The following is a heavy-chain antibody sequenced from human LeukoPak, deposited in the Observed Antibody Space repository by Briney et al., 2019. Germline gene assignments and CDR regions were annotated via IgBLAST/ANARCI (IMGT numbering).Heavy chain of an antibody. CDR3: ARLHSNYYYYYMDV. V-gene: IGHV3-7*01. CDR1: GFTFSSYW. CDR2: IKQDGSEE. Sequence: GGSLRLSCAASGFTFSSYWMSWVRQAPGKGLEWVANIKQDGSEEYYVDSVKGRFTISRDNAKNSLYLQMNSLTAEDTAVYYCARLHSNYYYYYMDVWGKGTTVTVSS. J-gene: IGHJ6*03.